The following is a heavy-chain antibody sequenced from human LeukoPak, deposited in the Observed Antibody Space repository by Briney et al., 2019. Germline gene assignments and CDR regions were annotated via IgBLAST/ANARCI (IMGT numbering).Heavy chain of an antibody. CDR2: IDPSDSYT. J-gene: IGHJ6*02. CDR1: GYSFTSYW. CDR3: AIKYYYYYGMDV. Sequence: GESLKISCEGSGYSFTSYWISWVRQMPGKGLEWMGRIDPSDSYTNYSPSFQGHVTISADKSISTAYLQWSSLKASDTAMYYCAIKYYYYYGMDVWGQGTTVTVSS. V-gene: IGHV5-10-1*01.